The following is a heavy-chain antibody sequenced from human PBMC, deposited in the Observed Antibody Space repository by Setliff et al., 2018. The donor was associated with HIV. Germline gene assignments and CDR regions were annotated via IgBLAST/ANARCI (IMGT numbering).Heavy chain of an antibody. CDR3: SRQKVVWGVVDHASPADL. J-gene: IGHJ5*02. V-gene: IGHV4-34*01. CDR1: DGSFSAYY. CDR2: INHSGST. Sequence: SETLSLTCAVYDGSFSAYYWSWIRQPPGKGLEWIGEINHSGSTNHNPSLKSRVTMSVDTSKKQFSLKLSSVTAADTAVYYCSRQKVVWGVVDHASPADLWGQGTLVTVSS. D-gene: IGHD3-3*01.